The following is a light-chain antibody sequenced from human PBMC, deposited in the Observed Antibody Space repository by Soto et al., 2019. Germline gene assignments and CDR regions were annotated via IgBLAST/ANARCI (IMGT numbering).Light chain of an antibody. CDR2: DVS. J-gene: IGLJ1*01. CDR1: SSDVGGYNY. V-gene: IGLV2-14*03. Sequence: QSVLTQPAPVSGSPGQSITISRTGTSSDVGGYNYVSWYQHHPGKAPKLLIYDVSNRPSGISNRFSGSKSDNTASLTISGLQPEDEADYYCSSYTTSNTRQIVFGTGTKVTVL. CDR3: SSYTTSNTRQIV.